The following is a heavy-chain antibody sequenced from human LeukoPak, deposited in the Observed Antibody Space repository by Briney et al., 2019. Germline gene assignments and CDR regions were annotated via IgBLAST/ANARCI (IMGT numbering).Heavy chain of an antibody. J-gene: IGHJ4*02. Sequence: GGSLRLSCAASGFTFSSYGMHWVRQAPGKGLEWVAFIRYDGSNKYYADSVKGRFTISRDNSKNMLYLQMNSLRAEDTAVYYCAKDEGSDFYFDYWGQGTLVTVSS. CDR1: GFTFSSYG. CDR3: AKDEGSDFYFDY. D-gene: IGHD3-10*01. V-gene: IGHV3-30*02. CDR2: IRYDGSNK.